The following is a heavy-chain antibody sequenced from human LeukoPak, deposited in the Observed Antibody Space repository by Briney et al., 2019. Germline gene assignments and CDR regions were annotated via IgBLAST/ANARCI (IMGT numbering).Heavy chain of an antibody. D-gene: IGHD3-10*01. CDR3: ARDPLDTMVSWYFDL. CDR2: ISGSSSYI. Sequence: GGSLRLSCAASGFTFSSYSMNWVRQAPGKGLEWVSSISGSSSYIYYADSVKGRFTISRDNSKNTLYLQMNSLRAEDTAVYYCARDPLDTMVSWYFDLWGRGTLVTVSS. J-gene: IGHJ2*01. CDR1: GFTFSSYS. V-gene: IGHV3-21*01.